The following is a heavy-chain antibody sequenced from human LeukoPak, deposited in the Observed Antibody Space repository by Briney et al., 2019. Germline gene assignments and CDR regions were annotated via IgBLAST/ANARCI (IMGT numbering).Heavy chain of an antibody. J-gene: IGHJ6*02. Sequence: SETLSLTCTVSGGSISSYYWSWIRQPPGKGLEWIGYIYYSGSTNYNPSLKSRVTISVDTSKNQFSLKLSSVTAADTAVYYCARGGPRYYYGMDVWGQGTTVTVSS. V-gene: IGHV4-59*01. CDR3: ARGGPRYYYGMDV. CDR1: GGSISSYY. CDR2: IYYSGST.